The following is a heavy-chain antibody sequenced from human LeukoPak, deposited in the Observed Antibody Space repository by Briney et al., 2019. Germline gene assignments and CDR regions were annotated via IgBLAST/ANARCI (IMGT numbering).Heavy chain of an antibody. CDR1: GFTFSSHS. Sequence: GGALRLSCAASGFTFSSHSMNWVRQAPGKGLEWVSFISGDIVHIYYTGSVNARFTISRDNARNSLYLQMNSLRVEDTAVYYCVRDNLGFDYWGQGTLVTVSS. CDR3: VRDNLGFDY. CDR2: ISGDIVHI. D-gene: IGHD3-16*01. V-gene: IGHV3-21*01. J-gene: IGHJ4*02.